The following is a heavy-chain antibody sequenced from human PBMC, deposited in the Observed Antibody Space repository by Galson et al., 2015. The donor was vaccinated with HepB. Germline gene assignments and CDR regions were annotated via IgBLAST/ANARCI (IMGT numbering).Heavy chain of an antibody. D-gene: IGHD2-2*01. CDR2: ISGSGGST. CDR1: GFTFSSYA. J-gene: IGHJ4*02. V-gene: IGHV3-23*01. CDR3: AKDLGDIVVVPAADFDY. Sequence: SLRLSCAASGFTFSSYAMSWVRQAPGKGLEWVSAISGSGGSTYYADSVKGRFTISRDNSKNTLYLQMNSLRAEDTAVYYCAKDLGDIVVVPAADFDYWGQGTLVTVSS.